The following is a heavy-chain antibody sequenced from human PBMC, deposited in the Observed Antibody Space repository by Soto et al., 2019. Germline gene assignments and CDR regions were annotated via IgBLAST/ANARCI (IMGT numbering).Heavy chain of an antibody. V-gene: IGHV4-39*01. J-gene: IGHJ4*02. CDR2: IYFSGST. CDR3: ARHGSY. CDR1: GVSITNTSYY. Sequence: QLQLQESGPGLVKPSETLSLTCTVSGVSITNTSYYWGWIRQPPGKGLEWIGTIYFSGSTFYNPSLKSRLTISVDTSKNQFSLRLSSGTAADTAVYYCARHGSYWGQGTLVAGSS.